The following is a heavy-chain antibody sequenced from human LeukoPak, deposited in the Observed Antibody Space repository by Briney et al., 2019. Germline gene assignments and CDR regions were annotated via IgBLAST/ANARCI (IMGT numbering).Heavy chain of an antibody. D-gene: IGHD2-2*01. CDR3: ARGRLRGSSTSCYPF. CDR1: GYTFTGYY. V-gene: IGHV1-2*02. J-gene: IGHJ4*02. CDR2: INPNSGGT. Sequence: GASVKVSCKASGYTFTGYYMHWVRQAPGQGLEWMGWINPNSGGTNYAQKFQGRVTMTRDTSISTAYMELSRLRSDDTAVYYCARGRLRGSSTSCYPFWGQGTLVTVSP.